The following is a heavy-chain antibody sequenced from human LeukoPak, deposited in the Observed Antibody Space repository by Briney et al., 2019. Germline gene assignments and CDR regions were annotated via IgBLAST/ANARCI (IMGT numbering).Heavy chain of an antibody. Sequence: SVKVSCKASGGTFSSYAISWVRQAPGQGLEWMGGIIPIFGTANYAQKFQGRVTITTDESTSTAYMELSSLRSEDTAVYYCARGVTGIGYYYYMDVWGKGATVTVSS. CDR3: ARGVTGIGYYYYMDV. D-gene: IGHD2-21*02. V-gene: IGHV1-69*05. CDR1: GGTFSSYA. J-gene: IGHJ6*03. CDR2: IIPIFGTA.